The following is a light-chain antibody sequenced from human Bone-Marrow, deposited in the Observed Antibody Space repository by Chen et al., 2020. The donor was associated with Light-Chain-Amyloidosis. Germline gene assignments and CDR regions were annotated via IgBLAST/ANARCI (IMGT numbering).Light chain of an antibody. CDR2: DDS. CDR1: NIGSTS. V-gene: IGLV3-21*02. CDR3: QGWDRSSDRPV. Sequence: SYVLTQPSSVSVAPGQTATIACGGNNIGSTSVHWYQQTPGQAPLLVVYDDSDRPSGIPERLAGYNCGKTATLTISRVGAGDEADYYCQGWDRSSDRPVFGGGTKLTVL. J-gene: IGLJ3*02.